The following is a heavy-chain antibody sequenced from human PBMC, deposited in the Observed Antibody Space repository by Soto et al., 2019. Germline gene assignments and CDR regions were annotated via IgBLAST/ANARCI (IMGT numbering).Heavy chain of an antibody. CDR2: ITHSGST. V-gene: IGHV4-34*01. Sequence: QVQLQQWGAGLLKPSETLSLTCAVYGGSFSGYYWSWIRQPPGKGLEWIGEITHSGSTNYNPSLKSRVTISVDTSKNQFSLKLSSVTAADTAVYYCARGPGGYQLSWLGYYYMDVWGKGTTVTVSS. J-gene: IGHJ6*03. D-gene: IGHD3-16*01. CDR1: GGSFSGYY. CDR3: ARGPGGYQLSWLGYYYMDV.